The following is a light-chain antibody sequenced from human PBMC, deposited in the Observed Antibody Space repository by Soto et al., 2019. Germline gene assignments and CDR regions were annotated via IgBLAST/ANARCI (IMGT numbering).Light chain of an antibody. CDR1: QSVSSN. CDR2: GAS. V-gene: IGKV3-15*01. CDR3: QQYNNWPFT. Sequence: EIVMTQSPATLSVSPGDRATLSCRASQSVSSNLAWYQQKPGQAPRLLIYGASTRATGLPARFSGSGSGTEFTLTISSLQSEDFAVYYCQQYNNWPFTFGPGTKVDIK. J-gene: IGKJ3*01.